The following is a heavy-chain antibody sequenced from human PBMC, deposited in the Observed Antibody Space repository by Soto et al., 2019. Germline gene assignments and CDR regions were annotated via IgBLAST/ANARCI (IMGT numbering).Heavy chain of an antibody. V-gene: IGHV4-39*01. J-gene: IGHJ6*02. CDR1: GGSISSSSYY. CDR2: IYYSGST. Sequence: KTSETLSLTCTVSGGSISSSSYYLCCIRQPPGKGLEWIGSIYYSGSTYYNPSLKSRVTISVDTSKNQFSLKLSSVTAADTAVYYCARSGDYYGMDVWGQGTTVTVSS. D-gene: IGHD2-8*02. CDR3: ARSGDYYGMDV.